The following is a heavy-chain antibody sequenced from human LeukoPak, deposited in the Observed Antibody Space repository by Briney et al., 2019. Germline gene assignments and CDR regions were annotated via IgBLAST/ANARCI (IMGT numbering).Heavy chain of an antibody. D-gene: IGHD5-24*01. Sequence: GGSLRLSCAASGFTFSNYAMSWVRQAPGEGMEWVTGINWNGGSTGYADSVKGRFTISRDNAKNALYLQMNSLRAEDTALYYCARDGRDGYSPFDYWGQGTLVTVSS. CDR3: ARDGRDGYSPFDY. CDR1: GFTFSNYA. J-gene: IGHJ4*02. CDR2: INWNGGST. V-gene: IGHV3-20*04.